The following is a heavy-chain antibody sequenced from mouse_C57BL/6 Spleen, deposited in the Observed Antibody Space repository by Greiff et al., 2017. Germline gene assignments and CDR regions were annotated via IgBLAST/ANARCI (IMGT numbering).Heavy chain of an antibody. D-gene: IGHD3-2*02. J-gene: IGHJ3*01. V-gene: IGHV1-81*01. Sequence: VQLKQSGAELARPGASVTLSCKASGYTFTSYGISWVKQRTGPGLEWIGEIYPRSGNTYSNAKFTGKATLTADKSSSTACMEVRSLTSEDSAVYFCARCGAQASAAYWGQGTLVTVSA. CDR3: ARCGAQASAAY. CDR1: GYTFTSYG. CDR2: IYPRSGNT.